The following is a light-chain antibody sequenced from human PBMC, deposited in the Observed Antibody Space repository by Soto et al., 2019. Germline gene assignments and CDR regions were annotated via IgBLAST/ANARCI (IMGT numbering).Light chain of an antibody. CDR2: WAS. J-gene: IGKJ2*01. CDR3: QQYYGIPYT. V-gene: IGKV4-1*01. CDR1: QSVLYSSNNKNY. Sequence: DIVMTQSPDSLAVSLGERATINCKSSQSVLYSSNNKNYLAWYQQKPRQPPKLLIYWASTRESGVPDRFSGSGSGTDFTLTISSLQAEDVAVYYCQQYYGIPYTFGQGTKLEIK.